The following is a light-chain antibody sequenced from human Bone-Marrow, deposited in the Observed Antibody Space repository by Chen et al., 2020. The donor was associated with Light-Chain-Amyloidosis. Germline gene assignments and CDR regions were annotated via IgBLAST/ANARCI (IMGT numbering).Light chain of an antibody. CDR2: EVN. Sequence: QSALTQPASVSGSPGQSITLSCTGTSSDVGSFNLVSWYQQHPGKAPKLMIYEVNKRPSGVSNRFSGSKSGNTASLTISGLQAEDEADYYCCSYAGSNTYVFGTETKVTVL. J-gene: IGLJ1*01. CDR1: SSDVGSFNL. V-gene: IGLV2-23*02. CDR3: CSYAGSNTYV.